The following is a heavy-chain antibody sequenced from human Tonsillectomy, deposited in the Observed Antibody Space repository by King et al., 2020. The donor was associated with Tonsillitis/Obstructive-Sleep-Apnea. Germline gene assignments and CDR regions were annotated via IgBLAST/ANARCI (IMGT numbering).Heavy chain of an antibody. CDR2: IGSSGSTI. CDR1: GFTFSDYY. CDR3: AGGYSSSWSSRYYYYMDV. J-gene: IGHJ6*03. Sequence: VQLVESGGGLVRPGGSLRLSCAASGFTFSDYYMSWIRQAPGKGLEWVSYIGSSGSTIYYADSVKGRFTISRDNAKNSLYLQMNSLRAEDTVVYYCAGGYSSSWSSRYYYYMDVWGKGTTVTVSS. V-gene: IGHV3-11*01. D-gene: IGHD6-13*01.